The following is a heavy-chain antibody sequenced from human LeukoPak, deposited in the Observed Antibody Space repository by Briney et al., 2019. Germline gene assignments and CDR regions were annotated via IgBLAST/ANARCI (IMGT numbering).Heavy chain of an antibody. Sequence: GGSLRLSCAASGFTFSDYYMSWLRQAPGKGREGVSYISSSGSTIYYADSVKGRFTISRDNAKNSLYLQMNSLRAEDTAVYYCAREDDDSSGFNYWGQGTLVTVSS. CDR1: GFTFSDYY. J-gene: IGHJ4*02. CDR3: AREDDDSSGFNY. D-gene: IGHD3-22*01. V-gene: IGHV3-11*01. CDR2: ISSSGSTI.